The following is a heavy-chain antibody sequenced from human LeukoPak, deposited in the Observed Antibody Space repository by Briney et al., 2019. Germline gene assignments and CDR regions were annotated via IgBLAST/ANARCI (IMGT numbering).Heavy chain of an antibody. J-gene: IGHJ4*02. CDR3: ARGVTTFLS. D-gene: IGHD4-17*01. Sequence: GGSLRLSCSASGFDLSPYTMNWVRQAPGKGLEWVASISSTSTYMYYGDSLKGRFTISRGNAKNTLYLQLDSLRAEDTATYYCARGVTTFLSWGQGTLVIVSS. CDR1: GFDLSPYT. V-gene: IGHV3-21*01. CDR2: ISSTSTYM.